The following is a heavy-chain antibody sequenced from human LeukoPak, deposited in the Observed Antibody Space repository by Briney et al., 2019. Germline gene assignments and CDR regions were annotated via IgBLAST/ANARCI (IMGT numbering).Heavy chain of an antibody. J-gene: IGHJ4*02. CDR2: MRVDGTDI. Sequence: GGSLRLSCAASGFTFTNDFMTWVRQAPGKGLEWVANMRVDGTDIHYVDSVKGRFTISSDNARNSLYLQMNTLRAEDTAVYYCARGAACGGDCYSFDYWGQGTLVTVSS. CDR1: GFTFTNDF. V-gene: IGHV3-7*01. CDR3: ARGAACGGDCYSFDY. D-gene: IGHD2-21*02.